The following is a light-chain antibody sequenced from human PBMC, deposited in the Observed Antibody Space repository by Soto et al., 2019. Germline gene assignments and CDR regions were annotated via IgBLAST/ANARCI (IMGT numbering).Light chain of an antibody. Sequence: IHMTQSPSSVSASVLYRVTITFLASQGISSWLAWYQKKPGKAPNLLIYAASTLQSGVPSRFSGSGSGTDFTLTISSLQPEDFATYFCQQLNSYPITFGQGTRLEIK. CDR1: QGISSW. J-gene: IGKJ5*01. CDR3: QQLNSYPIT. CDR2: AAS. V-gene: IGKV1-12*01.